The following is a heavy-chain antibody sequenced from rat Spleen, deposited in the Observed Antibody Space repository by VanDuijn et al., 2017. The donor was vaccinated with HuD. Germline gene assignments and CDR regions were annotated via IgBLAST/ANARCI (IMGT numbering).Heavy chain of an antibody. CDR2: ITSGGSNT. V-gene: IGHV5-25*01. CDR3: ARHGGNYFDY. CDR1: GFTFSSFA. Sequence: EVQLVESGGGLVQPGRSLKLSCAASGFTFSSFAMAWVRQAPKKGLEWVATITSGGSNTYYPDSVKGRFTISRDNAKSTLSLQMDSLRSEDTGTYFCARHGGNYFDYWGQGVMVTVSS. J-gene: IGHJ2*01.